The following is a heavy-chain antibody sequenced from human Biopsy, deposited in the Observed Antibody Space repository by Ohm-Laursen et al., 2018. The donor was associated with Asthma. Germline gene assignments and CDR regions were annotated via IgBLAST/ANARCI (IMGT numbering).Heavy chain of an antibody. Sequence: SVKVSCKASGGTFSSNSINWVRQAPGQGLEWMGRIIPIFGPTNYAQKFQGRVTISADDSTSTAYMELSSLRSEDTAVYYCARLNYYDSSGKYLDSWGQGTLVTVSS. CDR2: IIPIFGPT. CDR1: GGTFSSNS. D-gene: IGHD3-22*01. J-gene: IGHJ4*02. V-gene: IGHV1-69*13. CDR3: ARLNYYDSSGKYLDS.